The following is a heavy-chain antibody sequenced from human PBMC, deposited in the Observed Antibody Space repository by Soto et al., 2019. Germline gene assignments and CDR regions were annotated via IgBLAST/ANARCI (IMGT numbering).Heavy chain of an antibody. D-gene: IGHD2-2*01. V-gene: IGHV3-15*01. Sequence: GGSLRLSCAASGFTFSNAWMSWVRQAPGKGLEWVGRIKSKTDGGTTDYAAPVKGRFTISRDDSKNTLYLQMNSLKTEDTAVYYCTTDLPGYCSSTSCYRDYWGQGTLVTVSS. J-gene: IGHJ4*02. CDR2: IKSKTDGGTT. CDR3: TTDLPGYCSSTSCYRDY. CDR1: GFTFSNAW.